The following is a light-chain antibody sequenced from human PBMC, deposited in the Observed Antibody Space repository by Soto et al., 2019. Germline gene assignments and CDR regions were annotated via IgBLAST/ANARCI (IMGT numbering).Light chain of an antibody. J-gene: IGKJ1*01. CDR2: DAS. V-gene: IGKV3-11*01. CDR3: QQRSNWQRT. Sequence: EIVLTQSPATLSLSPGERATLSCRASQSVSSYLAWFQQKPGQAPRLLIYDASNRATGIPARFSGSGSGKDFTLTISSLEPEDFADYYCQQRSNWQRTFGQGTKVEIK. CDR1: QSVSSY.